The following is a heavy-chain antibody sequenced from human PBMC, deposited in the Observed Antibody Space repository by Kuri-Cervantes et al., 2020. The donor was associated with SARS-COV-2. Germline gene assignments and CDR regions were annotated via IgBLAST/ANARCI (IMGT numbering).Heavy chain of an antibody. Sequence: ASVKVSCKASGYTFTGYYMHWVRQAPGQGLEWMGWINPNSGGTNYAQKFQGRVTMTRDTSISTAYMELSRLRSDDTAVYYCARGYCSSTSRHYYYHYMDVWGKGTTVTVSS. CDR2: INPNSGGT. J-gene: IGHJ6*03. V-gene: IGHV1-2*02. CDR1: GYTFTGYY. CDR3: ARGYCSSTSRHYYYHYMDV. D-gene: IGHD2-2*01.